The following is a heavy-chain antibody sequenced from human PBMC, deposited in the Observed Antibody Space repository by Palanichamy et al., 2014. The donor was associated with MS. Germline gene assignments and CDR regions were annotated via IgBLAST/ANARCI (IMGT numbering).Heavy chain of an antibody. CDR3: ATNYYGSGSYSVDY. V-gene: IGHV1-69*01. D-gene: IGHD3-10*01. CDR2: IIPIFGTA. CDR1: GGTFSSYA. J-gene: IGHJ4*02. Sequence: QVQLVQSGAEVKKPGSSVKVSCKASGGTFSSYAISWVRQAPGQGLEWMGGIIPIFGTANYAQKFQGRVTITADESTSTAYMELSSLRSEDTAVYYCATNYYGSGSYSVDYWGQGTLVTVSS.